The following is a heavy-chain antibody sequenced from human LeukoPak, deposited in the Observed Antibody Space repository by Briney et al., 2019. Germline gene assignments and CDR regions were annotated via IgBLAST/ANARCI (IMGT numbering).Heavy chain of an antibody. V-gene: IGHV1-69*01. D-gene: IGHD6-19*01. CDR3: ARAPPFIAVAGSGNWFDP. CDR2: IIPISGTP. J-gene: IGHJ5*02. CDR1: GGTLSSFA. Sequence: SVKVSCKASGGTLSSFAINWVRQAPGQGLEWMGGIIPISGTPNYAQKFQGRVTITADESTSAAYMELSSLRSEDTAVYYCARAPPFIAVAGSGNWFDPWGQGTLVTVSS.